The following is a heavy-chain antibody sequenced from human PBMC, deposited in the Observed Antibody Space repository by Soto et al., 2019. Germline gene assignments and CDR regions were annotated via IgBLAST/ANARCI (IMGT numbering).Heavy chain of an antibody. V-gene: IGHV1-18*01. CDR2: ISAYNGNT. D-gene: IGHD1-1*01. Sequence: ASVKVSCKASGYTFTSYGISWVLQAPGQGLEWMGWISAYNGNTNYAQKLQGRVTMTTDTSTSTAYVELRSLRSDDTAVYYCARLGRTGTNRVPDAFDIWGQGTMVTVSS. J-gene: IGHJ3*02. CDR3: ARLGRTGTNRVPDAFDI. CDR1: GYTFTSYG.